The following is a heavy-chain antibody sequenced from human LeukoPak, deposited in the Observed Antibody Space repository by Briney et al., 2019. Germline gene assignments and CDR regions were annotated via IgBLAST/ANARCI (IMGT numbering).Heavy chain of an antibody. D-gene: IGHD6-13*01. Sequence: ASVKVSCKASGYTFTNYDINWVRQATGQGLEWMGWMNPNSGNTDYAQKFQGRVTITRDTSASTAYMELSSLRSEDMAVYYCARDYSSSPYYYYMDVWGKGTTVTVSS. CDR3: ARDYSSSPYYYYMDV. V-gene: IGHV1-8*01. CDR2: MNPNSGNT. J-gene: IGHJ6*03. CDR1: GYTFTNYD.